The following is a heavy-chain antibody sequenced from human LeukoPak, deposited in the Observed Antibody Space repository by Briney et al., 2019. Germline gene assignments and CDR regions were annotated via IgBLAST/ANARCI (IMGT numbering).Heavy chain of an antibody. Sequence: ASVTVSFKASGYTFTGYYMHWVRQAPGKGLDWMGLITLSSGGTNYAQKFQGRVTMTRDTSISTAYMELSRLRSDDTAVYYCAIDRVVAGTLAPVPWGEKTQVTVSS. D-gene: IGHD6-19*01. CDR2: ITLSSGGT. CDR1: GYTFTGYY. CDR3: AIDRVVAGTLAPVP. J-gene: IGHJ5*02. V-gene: IGHV1-2*02.